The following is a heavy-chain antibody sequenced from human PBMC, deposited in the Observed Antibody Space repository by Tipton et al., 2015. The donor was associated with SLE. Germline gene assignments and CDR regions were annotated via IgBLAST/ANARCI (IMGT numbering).Heavy chain of an antibody. V-gene: IGHV4-4*08. CDR1: GDSISSYY. D-gene: IGHD1-1*01. CDR3: ARSLYDPNWFFFDL. Sequence: TLSITCTVSGDSISSYYWSWIRQPPGKGLEWIGNVHTTGSTNYSPSLKSRVTISVGSSKSQFSLYLSSVTAADTAMYYCARSLYDPNWFFFDLWGQGTLVTGSS. J-gene: IGHJ5*02. CDR2: VHTTGST.